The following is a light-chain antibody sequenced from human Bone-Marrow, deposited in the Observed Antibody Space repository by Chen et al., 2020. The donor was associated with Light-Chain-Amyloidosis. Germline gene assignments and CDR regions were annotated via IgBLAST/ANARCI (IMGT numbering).Light chain of an antibody. J-gene: IGLJ3*02. Sequence: SYDLTQPPSVSVSPGQTARITCSGDTLPRQYAYWFQQRPGQAPVLLIYKDTGRPSGIPERFSGTSSRTTVSLTISGVQADDEADYYGQSADNSCIWVFGGGTKLTAL. CDR3: QSADNSCIWV. CDR1: TLPRQY. CDR2: KDT. V-gene: IGLV3-25*03.